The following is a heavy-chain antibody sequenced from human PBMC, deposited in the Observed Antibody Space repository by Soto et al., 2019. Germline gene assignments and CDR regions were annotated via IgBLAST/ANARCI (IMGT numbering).Heavy chain of an antibody. D-gene: IGHD3-22*01. J-gene: IGHJ6*02. CDR1: GFTFSSYG. CDR2: ISYDGSNK. Sequence: GGSLRLSCAASGFTFSSYGMHWVRQAPGKGLEWVAVISYDGSNKYYADSVKGRFTISRDNSKNTLYLQMNSLRAEDTAVYYCANLDYYDSSGYYPGYYYYGMDVWGQGTTVTVSS. V-gene: IGHV3-30*18. CDR3: ANLDYYDSSGYYPGYYYYGMDV.